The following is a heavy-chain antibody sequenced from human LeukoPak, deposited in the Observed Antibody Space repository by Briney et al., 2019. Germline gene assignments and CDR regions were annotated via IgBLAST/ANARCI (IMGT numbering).Heavy chain of an antibody. CDR2: ISYDGITN. CDR3: AKKVAPVSAIRAGFDY. D-gene: IGHD2-21*01. CDR1: GFTFTSYG. V-gene: IGHV3-30*18. Sequence: GRSLRLSCSASGFTFTSYGMHWVRQAPGKGLEWVAVISYDGITNYYADSVKGRFSISRNNSENTLYLQMNSLRADDTAVYYCAKKVAPVSAIRAGFDYWGQGTLVTVSS. J-gene: IGHJ4*02.